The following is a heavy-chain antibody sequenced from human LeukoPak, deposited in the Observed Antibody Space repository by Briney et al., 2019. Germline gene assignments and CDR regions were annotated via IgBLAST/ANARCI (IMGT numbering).Heavy chain of an antibody. J-gene: IGHJ5*02. V-gene: IGHV4-34*01. CDR2: IYHSGST. Sequence: SETLSLTCAVYGESFSGYYWSWIRQSPGKGLEWIGSIYHSGSTYYNPSLKSRVTISVDTSKNQFSLKLSSVTAADTAVYYCARGSSGYYYAWGQGTLVTVSS. CDR3: ARGSSGYYYA. CDR1: GESFSGYY. D-gene: IGHD3-22*01.